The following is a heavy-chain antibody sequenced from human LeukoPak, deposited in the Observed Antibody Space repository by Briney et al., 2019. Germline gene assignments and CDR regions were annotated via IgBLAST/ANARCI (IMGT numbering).Heavy chain of an antibody. CDR3: AKECAHITMIVVVIGPYFDY. CDR1: GFTFSCYA. J-gene: IGHJ4*03. CDR2: ISGSGGSP. V-gene: IGHV3-23*01. Sequence: PGGSLRHSCAASGFTFSCYAMRWVPQAPAKGVEWVSAISGSGGSPYYADSVKGRFTISRGDSKNTLYLQMNSPRVEDTAVYYCAKECAHITMIVVVIGPYFDYWGQGTTVTVSS. D-gene: IGHD3-22*01.